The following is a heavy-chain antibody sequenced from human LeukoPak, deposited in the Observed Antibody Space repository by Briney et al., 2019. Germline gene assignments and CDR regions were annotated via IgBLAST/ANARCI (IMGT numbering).Heavy chain of an antibody. CDR3: ARRIMYYDFWSGSYFDY. D-gene: IGHD3-3*01. V-gene: IGHV1-24*01. Sequence: ASVKVSCKVSGYTLTELSMHWVRRAPGKGLEWMGGFDPEDGETIYAQKFQGRVTMTTDTSTSTAYMELRSLRSDDTAVYYCARRIMYYDFWSGSYFDYWGQGTLVTVSS. J-gene: IGHJ4*02. CDR2: FDPEDGET. CDR1: GYTLTELS.